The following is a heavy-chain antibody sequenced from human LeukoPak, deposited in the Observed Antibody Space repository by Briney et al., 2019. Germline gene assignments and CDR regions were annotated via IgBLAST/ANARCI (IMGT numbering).Heavy chain of an antibody. V-gene: IGHV4-4*07. D-gene: IGHD2-2*01. CDR2: IYTSGST. CDR3: ARSIVVVPAAMNPNDWFDP. J-gene: IGHJ5*02. Sequence: PSETLSLTCTVSGGSISSYYWSWIRQPAGKGLEWIGRIYTSGSTNYNPSLKSRVTMSVDTSKNQFSLKLSSVTAADTAVYYCARSIVVVPAAMNPNDWFDPWGQGTLVTVSS. CDR1: GGSISSYY.